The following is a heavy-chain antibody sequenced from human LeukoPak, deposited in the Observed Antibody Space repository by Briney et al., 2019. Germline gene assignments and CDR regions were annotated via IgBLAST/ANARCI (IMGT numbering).Heavy chain of an antibody. V-gene: IGHV4-59*01. D-gene: IGHD6-13*01. CDR1: GGSTSSYY. J-gene: IGHJ4*02. CDR3: ARVYSSSWYYFDY. CDR2: IYYSGST. Sequence: SETLSLTCTVSGGSTSSYYWSWIRQPPGKGLEWIGYIYYSGSTNYNPPLKSRVTISVDTSKNQFSLKLSSVTAADTAVYYCARVYSSSWYYFDYWGQGTLVTVSS.